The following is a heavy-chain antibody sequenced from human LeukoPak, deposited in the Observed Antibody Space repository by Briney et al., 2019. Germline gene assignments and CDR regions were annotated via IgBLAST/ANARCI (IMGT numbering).Heavy chain of an antibody. CDR1: GYTFTSYY. D-gene: IGHD2-15*01. CDR2: INPSGGST. V-gene: IGHV1-46*01. CDR3: ARAVGGYCSGGSCYSEGY. Sequence: PGASVKVSCKASGYTFTSYYMHWVRQAPGQGLEWMGIINPSGGSTSYAQKFQGRVTMTRNMSTSTVYMELSSLRSEDTAVYYCARAVGGYCSGGSCYSEGYWGQGTLVTVSS. J-gene: IGHJ4*02.